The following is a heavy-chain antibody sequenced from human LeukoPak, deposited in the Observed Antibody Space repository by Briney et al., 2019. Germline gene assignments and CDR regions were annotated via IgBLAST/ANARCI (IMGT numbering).Heavy chain of an antibody. Sequence: QSGGSLRLSCAASGFTFSESWMSWVRQVPGQGLEWVAHINHEGGGIQYVDSMKGRFTISRDNAKGSVYLQMNSLRVEDTAIYHCATYINWVAGDVWGQGTTVIVSS. CDR3: ATYINWVAGDV. CDR2: INHEGGGI. J-gene: IGHJ6*02. V-gene: IGHV3-7*01. D-gene: IGHD1-1*01. CDR1: GFTFSESW.